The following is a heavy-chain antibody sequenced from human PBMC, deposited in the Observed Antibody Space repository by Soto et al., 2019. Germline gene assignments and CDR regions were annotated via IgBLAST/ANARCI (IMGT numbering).Heavy chain of an antibody. CDR3: VRGCGRSSCPYYFDY. J-gene: IGHJ4*02. D-gene: IGHD2-2*01. Sequence: EVQLVESGGGLVQPGGSLRLSCAASAFTFSTYWMSWLRQAPGKGLEWVATIKQDGSEKYHVDSVKGRFTISRDNAKDSLYLEMNSLRAEDTAVYFCVRGCGRSSCPYYFDYWGQGSLVTVSS. CDR1: AFTFSTYW. CDR2: IKQDGSEK. V-gene: IGHV3-7*01.